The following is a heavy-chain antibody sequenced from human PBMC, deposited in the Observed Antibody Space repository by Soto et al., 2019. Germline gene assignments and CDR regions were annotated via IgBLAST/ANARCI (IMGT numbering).Heavy chain of an antibody. D-gene: IGHD1-7*01. CDR1: GFTFSSYS. CDR2: ISSSSSYI. J-gene: IGHJ6*02. V-gene: IGHV3-21*01. CDR3: ARDKNYVYYYYGMDV. Sequence: EVQLVESGGGLVKPGGSLRLSCAASGFTFSSYSMNWVRQAPGKGLEWVSSISSSSSYIYYADSVKGRFTISRDNAKNSLYLQRNSLRAEDTAVYYCARDKNYVYYYYGMDVWGQGTTVTVSS.